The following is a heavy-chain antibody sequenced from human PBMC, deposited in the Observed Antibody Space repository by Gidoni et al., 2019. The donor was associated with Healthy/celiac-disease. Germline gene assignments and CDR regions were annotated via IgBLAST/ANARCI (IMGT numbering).Heavy chain of an antibody. Sequence: EVQLVESGGGLVQPGRSLRLSCAASGFTFDDYAMHWVRQAPGKGLEWVSGISWNSGSIGYADSVKGRFTISRDNAKNSLYLQMNSLRAEDTALYYCAKDRTATVTTNYGMDVWGQGTTVTVSS. CDR3: AKDRTATVTTNYGMDV. CDR1: GFTFDDYA. V-gene: IGHV3-9*01. D-gene: IGHD4-17*01. CDR2: ISWNSGSI. J-gene: IGHJ6*02.